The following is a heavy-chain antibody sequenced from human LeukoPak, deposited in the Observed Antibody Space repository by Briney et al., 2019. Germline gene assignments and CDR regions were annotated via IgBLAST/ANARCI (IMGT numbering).Heavy chain of an antibody. CDR3: ATARPRYYGSGRFDP. J-gene: IGHJ5*02. CDR2: INHSGST. CDR1: GGSFSGYY. D-gene: IGHD3-10*01. V-gene: IGHV4-34*01. Sequence: SETLSLTCAVYGGSFSGYYWSWIHQPPGKGLEWIGEINHSGSTNYNPSLKSRVTISVDTSKNQFSLKLSSVTAADTAVYYCATARPRYYGSGRFDPWGQGTLVTVSS.